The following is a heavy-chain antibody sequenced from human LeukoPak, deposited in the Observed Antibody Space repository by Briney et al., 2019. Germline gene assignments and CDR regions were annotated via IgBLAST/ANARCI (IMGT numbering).Heavy chain of an antibody. Sequence: SVKVSCKASGGTFSSYAISWVRQAPGQGLEWMGGIIPIFGTANYAQKFQGRVTITADESTSTAYMELSSLRSEDTAVYYCATHRPRCSSTSCYEGGQNWFDPWGQGSLVTVSS. J-gene: IGHJ5*02. CDR1: GGTFSSYA. CDR3: ATHRPRCSSTSCYEGGQNWFDP. CDR2: IIPIFGTA. D-gene: IGHD2-2*01. V-gene: IGHV1-69*13.